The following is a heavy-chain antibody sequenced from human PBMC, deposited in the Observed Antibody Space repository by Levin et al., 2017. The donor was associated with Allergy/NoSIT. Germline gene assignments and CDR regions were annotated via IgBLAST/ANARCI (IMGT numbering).Heavy chain of an antibody. CDR3: ARGGRQANSSGWRYPPLRGHNWFDP. CDR1: GGSFSGYY. Sequence: SETLSLTCAVYGGSFSGYYWSWIRQPPGKGLEWIGEINHSGSTNYNPSLKSRVTISVDTSKNQFSLKLSSVTAADTAVYYCARGGRQANSSGWRYPPLRGHNWFDPWGQGTLVTVSS. V-gene: IGHV4-34*01. J-gene: IGHJ5*02. D-gene: IGHD6-19*01. CDR2: INHSGST.